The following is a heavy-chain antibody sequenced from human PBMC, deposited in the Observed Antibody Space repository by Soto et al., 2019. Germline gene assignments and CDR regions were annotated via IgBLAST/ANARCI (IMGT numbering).Heavy chain of an antibody. CDR3: ASTMVRGVISYYFYYGMDV. D-gene: IGHD3-10*01. CDR1: GGSISSSSYY. V-gene: IGHV4-39*01. CDR2: IYYSGST. Sequence: QLQLQESGPGLVKPSETLSLTCTVPGGSISSSSYYWGWIRQPPGKGLEWIGSIYYSGSTYYNPSLKSRLTISVEKSQIQFSLELSSDLASNAAVYYCASTMVRGVISYYFYYGMDVRGQGTTVTVSS. J-gene: IGHJ6*02.